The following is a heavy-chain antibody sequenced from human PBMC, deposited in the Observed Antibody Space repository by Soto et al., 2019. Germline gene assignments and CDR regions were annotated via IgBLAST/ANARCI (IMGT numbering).Heavy chain of an antibody. CDR3: ARHSVDYIWGSYRWTDWFDP. Sequence: ETLSLTCTVSGGSISSYYWSWIRQPPGKGLEWIGYIYYSGSTNYNPSLKSRVTISVDTSKNQFSLKLSSVTAADTAVYYCARHSVDYIWGSYRWTDWFDPWGQGTLVTVSS. D-gene: IGHD3-16*02. V-gene: IGHV4-59*08. CDR2: IYYSGST. CDR1: GGSISSYY. J-gene: IGHJ5*02.